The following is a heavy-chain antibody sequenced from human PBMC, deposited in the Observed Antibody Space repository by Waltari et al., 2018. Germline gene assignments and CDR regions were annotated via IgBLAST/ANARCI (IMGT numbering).Heavy chain of an antibody. J-gene: IGHJ4*02. V-gene: IGHV4-34*01. CDR1: GGSFSGYY. CDR3: ARNAPPKRRYYYDSSGYYGSYFDY. D-gene: IGHD3-22*01. Sequence: QVQLQQWGAGLLKPSETLSLTCAVYGGSFSGYYWRWIRQPPGKGLEWLGEINHSGSTNYNPSLKSRVTISVDTSKNQFSLKLSSVTAADTAVYYCARNAPPKRRYYYDSSGYYGSYFDYWGQGTLVTVSS. CDR2: INHSGST.